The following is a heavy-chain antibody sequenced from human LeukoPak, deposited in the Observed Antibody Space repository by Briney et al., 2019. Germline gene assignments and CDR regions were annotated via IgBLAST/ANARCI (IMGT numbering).Heavy chain of an antibody. CDR3: ARAVGTVPAAIMEAFDI. D-gene: IGHD2-2*02. J-gene: IGHJ3*02. V-gene: IGHV1-69*05. CDR1: GGTFSSYA. Sequence: SVKVSCKASGGTFSSYAISWVRQAPGQGLEWMGGIIPIFGTANYAQKFQGRVTITTDESTSTAYMELSSLRSEDTAVYYCARAVGTVPAAIMEAFDIWGQGTMVTVSS. CDR2: IIPIFGTA.